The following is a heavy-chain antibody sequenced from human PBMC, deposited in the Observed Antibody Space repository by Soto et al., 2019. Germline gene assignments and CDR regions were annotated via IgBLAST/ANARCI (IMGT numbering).Heavy chain of an antibody. CDR3: ARDHCGDCYYFDY. CDR1: GGSISSGGYY. Sequence: QVQLQESGPGLVKPSQTLSLTCTVSGGSISSGGYYWSWIRQHPGKGLEWIGYIYYSGSTYCNPSLKSRVTISVDTSKNQFSLKLSSVTAADTAVYYCARDHCGDCYYFDYWGQGTLVTVSS. V-gene: IGHV4-31*03. J-gene: IGHJ4*02. CDR2: IYYSGST. D-gene: IGHD2-21*02.